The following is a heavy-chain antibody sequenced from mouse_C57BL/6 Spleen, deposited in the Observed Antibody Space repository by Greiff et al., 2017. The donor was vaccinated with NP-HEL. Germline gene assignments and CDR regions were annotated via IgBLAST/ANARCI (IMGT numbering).Heavy chain of an antibody. CDR1: GYTFTDYD. CDR3: TTYGYDDAMDY. J-gene: IGHJ4*01. Sequence: VQLQQSGAELVRPGASVTLSCKASGYTFTDYDMHWVKQTPVHGLEWIGAIDPETGGTAYNQKFKGKAILTADKSSSTAYMELRSLTSEDSAVYYCTTYGYDDAMDYWGQGTSVTVSS. CDR2: IDPETGGT. V-gene: IGHV1-15*01. D-gene: IGHD2-2*01.